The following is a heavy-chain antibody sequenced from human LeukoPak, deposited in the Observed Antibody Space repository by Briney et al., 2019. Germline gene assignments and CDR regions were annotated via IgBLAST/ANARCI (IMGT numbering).Heavy chain of an antibody. Sequence: VASVKVSCKASGGTFSSYAISWVRQAPGQGLEWMGRIIPILGIANYAQKFQGRVTITADKSTSTAYMELSSLRSEDTAVYYCAREAQLPYFDYWGQGTLVTVSS. J-gene: IGHJ4*02. V-gene: IGHV1-69*04. CDR2: IIPILGIA. CDR1: GGTFSSYA. D-gene: IGHD2-2*01. CDR3: AREAQLPYFDY.